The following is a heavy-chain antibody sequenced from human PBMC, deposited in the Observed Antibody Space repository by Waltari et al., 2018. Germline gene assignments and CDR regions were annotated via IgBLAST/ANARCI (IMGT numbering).Heavy chain of an antibody. J-gene: IGHJ4*02. CDR1: GFTFSSYA. CDR3: AKEIAAAGTVDY. CDR2: ISGSGGST. V-gene: IGHV3-23*01. D-gene: IGHD6-13*01. Sequence: EVQLLESGGGLVQPGGSLRLSCAASGFTFSSYAMGWVRPAPGKGLEWVSAISGSGGSTYYADSVKGRFTISRDNSKNTLYLQMNSLRAEDTAVYYCAKEIAAAGTVDYWGQGTLVTVSS.